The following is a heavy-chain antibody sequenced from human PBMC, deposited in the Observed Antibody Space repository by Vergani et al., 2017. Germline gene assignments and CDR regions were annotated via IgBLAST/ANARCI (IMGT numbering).Heavy chain of an antibody. V-gene: IGHV4-59*01. CDR2: IYYSGST. CDR3: ARSKGAMGLWRYFDY. D-gene: IGHD3/OR15-3a*01. CDR1: GGSISSYY. Sequence: QVQLQESGPGLVKPSETLSLTCTVSGGSISSYYWSWIRQPPGKGLEWIGYIYYSGSTNYNPSLKSRVTISVETSKNQFSLKLSSVTAADTAVNYWARSKGAMGLWRYFDYWGQGTLVTVSS. J-gene: IGHJ4*02.